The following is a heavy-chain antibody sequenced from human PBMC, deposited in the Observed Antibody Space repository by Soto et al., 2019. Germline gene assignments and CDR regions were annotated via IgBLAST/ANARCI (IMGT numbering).Heavy chain of an antibody. D-gene: IGHD1-7*01. CDR2: ITSSGTST. J-gene: IGHJ4*02. V-gene: IGHV3-23*01. CDR1: GFTFSTYA. Sequence: PGGSLRLSCAASGFTFSTYAMSWVRQSPGKGLEWVSTITSSGTSTYYADSVKGRFTISRDNSKITLSVQMNSLRAEDTAIYYCVRVRVAGTAYFDYWGQGTPVTVSS. CDR3: VRVRVAGTAYFDY.